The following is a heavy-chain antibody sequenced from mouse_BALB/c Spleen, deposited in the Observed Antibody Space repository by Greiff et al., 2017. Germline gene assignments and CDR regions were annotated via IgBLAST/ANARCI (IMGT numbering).Heavy chain of an antibody. Sequence: VQLQQPGAELVMPGASVKMSCKASGYTFTDYWMHWVKQRPGQGLEWIGAIDTSDSYTSYNQKFKGKATLTVDESSSTAYMQLSSLTSEDSAVYYCARWGYDGPLFDYWGQGTTLTVSS. J-gene: IGHJ2*01. CDR2: IDTSDSYT. CDR3: ARWGYDGPLFDY. V-gene: IGHV1-69*01. D-gene: IGHD2-2*01. CDR1: GYTFTDYW.